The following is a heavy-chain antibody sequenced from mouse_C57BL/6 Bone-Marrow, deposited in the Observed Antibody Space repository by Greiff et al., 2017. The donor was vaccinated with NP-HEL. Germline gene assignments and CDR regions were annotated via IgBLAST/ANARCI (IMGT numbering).Heavy chain of an antibody. CDR3: ARESWQFAY. J-gene: IGHJ3*01. CDR1: GYTFTSYG. V-gene: IGHV1-81*01. CDR2: IYPRSGNT. Sequence: VQWVESGAELARPGASVKLSCKASGYTFTSYGISWVKQRTGQGLEWIGEIYPRSGNTYYNEKFKGKATLTADKSSSTAYMELRSLTSEDSAVYFCARESWQFAYWGQGTLVTVSA.